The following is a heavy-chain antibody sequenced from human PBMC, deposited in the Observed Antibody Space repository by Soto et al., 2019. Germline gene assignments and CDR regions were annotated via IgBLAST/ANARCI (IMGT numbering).Heavy chain of an antibody. J-gene: IGHJ6*02. CDR3: ANEVDVAFSSLQYGMVV. CDR1: GFTFNNFA. D-gene: IGHD5-12*01. V-gene: IGHV3-30*14. Sequence: QVQLVESGGGVVQPGRSLRLSCAASGFTFNNFAMHWVRQAPGKGLEWVAFISYDGTYKYYADSVRGRFTVYRDNSKSTLFLQMNSLKFEDTAVYVCANEVDVAFSSLQYGMVVWGQGTTVTVSS. CDR2: ISYDGTYK.